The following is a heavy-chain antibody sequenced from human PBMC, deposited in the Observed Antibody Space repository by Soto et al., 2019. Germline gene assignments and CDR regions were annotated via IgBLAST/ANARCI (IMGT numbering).Heavy chain of an antibody. J-gene: IGHJ5*02. V-gene: IGHV4-34*01. CDR2: INLSVRT. Sequence: QVQLQQWGAGLLKPSETLSLTCAVYGGSFSNYYWSWIRQPPGKGLEWIGEINLSVRTNYNPSLKSRVTMSLDTSKHQFSLKLSSVTAADTAVYYCAKGGGSLWSWGQGTLVTVSS. D-gene: IGHD3-10*01. CDR3: AKGGGSLWS. CDR1: GGSFSNYY.